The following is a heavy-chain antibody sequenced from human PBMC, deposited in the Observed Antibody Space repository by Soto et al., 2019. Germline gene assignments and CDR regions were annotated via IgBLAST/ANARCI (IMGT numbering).Heavy chain of an antibody. CDR3: ASTRYYYGSGDPGY. V-gene: IGHV1-18*01. J-gene: IGHJ4*02. D-gene: IGHD3-10*01. CDR1: GYTFTSYG. CDR2: ISAYNGNT. Sequence: ASVKVSCKASGYTFTSYGLNWVRQAPGQGLEWMGWISAYNGNTNYAQKLQGRVTMTTDTSTSTAYMELRSLRSDDTAVYYCASTRYYYGSGDPGYWGQGTLVTVSS.